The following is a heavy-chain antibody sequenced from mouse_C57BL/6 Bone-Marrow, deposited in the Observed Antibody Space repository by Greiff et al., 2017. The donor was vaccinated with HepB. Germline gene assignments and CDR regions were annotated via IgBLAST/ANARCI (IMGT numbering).Heavy chain of an antibody. CDR3: ARLGGIYYDYLFAY. CDR2: ILPGSGST. J-gene: IGHJ3*01. V-gene: IGHV1-9*01. D-gene: IGHD2-4*01. CDR1: GYTFTGYW. Sequence: AQLQQSGAELMKPGASVKLSCKATGYTFTGYWIEWVKQRPGHGLEWIGEILPGSGSTNYNEKFKGKATFTADTSSNTAYMQLSSLTTEDSAIYYCARLGGIYYDYLFAYWGQGTLVTVSA.